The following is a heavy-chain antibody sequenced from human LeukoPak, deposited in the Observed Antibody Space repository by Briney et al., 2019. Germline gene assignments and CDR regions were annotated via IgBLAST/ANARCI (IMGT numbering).Heavy chain of an antibody. D-gene: IGHD2-2*01. CDR2: ISGSAGST. J-gene: IGHJ4*02. CDR3: AKVGYCSSTSCYGRAY. CDR1: GFTFNNFA. V-gene: IGHV3-23*01. Sequence: GGSLRLSCAASGFTFNNFAMSWVRQAPGTGLEWVSAISGSAGSTYYADSVKGRFTISRDNSKNTLYLQMNSLRAEDTAVYYCAKVGYCSSTSCYGRAYWGQGTLVTVSS.